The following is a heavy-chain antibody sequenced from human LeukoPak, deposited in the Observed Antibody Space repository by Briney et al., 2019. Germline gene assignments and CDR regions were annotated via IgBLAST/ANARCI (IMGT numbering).Heavy chain of an antibody. D-gene: IGHD3-10*01. V-gene: IGHV4-4*07. CDR3: ARGMYGSGSYFPQDY. CDR2: IYTSGST. CDR1: GGSISSYY. Sequence: SETLSLTCTVSGGSISSYYWSWIRQPAGKGLEWIGRIYTSGSTNYNPSLKSRVTISADTSKNQFSLKLSSVTAADTAVYYCARGMYGSGSYFPQDYWGRGTLVTVSS. J-gene: IGHJ4*02.